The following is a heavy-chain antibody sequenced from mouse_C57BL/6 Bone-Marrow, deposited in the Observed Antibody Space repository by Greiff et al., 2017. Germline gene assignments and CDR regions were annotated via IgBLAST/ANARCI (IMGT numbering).Heavy chain of an antibody. Sequence: QVHVKQPGAELVKPGASVKLSCKASGYTFTSYWMHWVKQRPGRGLEWIGRIDPNSGGTKYNEKFKSKATLTVDKPSSTAYMQLSSLTSKDSAVYYCAGSSQRYFDYWGQGTTLTVSS. D-gene: IGHD1-1*01. CDR2: IDPNSGGT. CDR3: AGSSQRYFDY. V-gene: IGHV1-72*01. CDR1: GYTFTSYW. J-gene: IGHJ2*01.